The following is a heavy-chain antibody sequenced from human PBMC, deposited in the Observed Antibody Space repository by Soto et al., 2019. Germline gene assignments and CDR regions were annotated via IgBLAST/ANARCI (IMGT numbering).Heavy chain of an antibody. J-gene: IGHJ4*02. V-gene: IGHV1-8*01. CDR3: ARDTLHYYDSSGYYEDY. CDR2: MNPNSGNT. D-gene: IGHD3-22*01. CDR1: GYTFTSYD. Sequence: ASVKVSCKASGYTFTSYDINWVRQATGQGLEWMGWMNPNSGNTGYAQKFQGRVTMTRNTSTSTAYMELSSLRSEDTAVYYCARDTLHYYDSSGYYEDYWGQGTLVTVSS.